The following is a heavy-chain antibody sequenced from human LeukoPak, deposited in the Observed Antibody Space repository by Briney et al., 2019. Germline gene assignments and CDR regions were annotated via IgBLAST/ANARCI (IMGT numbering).Heavy chain of an antibody. CDR1: RFIFTNYW. CDR2: VNNDGSAT. V-gene: IGHV3-74*01. D-gene: IGHD2/OR15-2a*01. CDR3: TSFFETN. Sequence: QAGGSLRLSCAASRFIFTNYWIHWVRQAPGKGLVWVSHVNNDGSATSYADSVEGRFTISRDGAKNTVYLHMNSLRVEDTAVYYCTSFFETNWGQGTLVTVSS. J-gene: IGHJ4*02.